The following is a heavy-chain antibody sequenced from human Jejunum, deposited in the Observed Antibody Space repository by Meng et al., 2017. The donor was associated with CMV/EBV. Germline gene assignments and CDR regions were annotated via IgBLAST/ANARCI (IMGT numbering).Heavy chain of an antibody. D-gene: IGHD6-19*01. Sequence: YAIHWGRQAPGKGLEWVSFFSYDGKDENYADSVRGRFTMSADTSNRTVYLQMTSLRGEDSAVYYCARAVAAYHYSFYGMDVWGQGTTVTVSS. V-gene: IGHV3-30*04. CDR2: FSYDGKDE. CDR3: ARAVAAYHYSFYGMDV. CDR1: YA. J-gene: IGHJ6*02.